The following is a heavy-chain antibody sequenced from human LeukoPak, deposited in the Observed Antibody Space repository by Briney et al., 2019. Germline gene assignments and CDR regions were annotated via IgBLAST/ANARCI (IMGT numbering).Heavy chain of an antibody. V-gene: IGHV3-30*02. CDR1: GFSFSRYD. J-gene: IGHJ4*02. CDR3: AKDRQTITIFGVVNTPRANFDY. CDR2: IRYDGSNK. Sequence: PGGSLRLSCAASGFSFSRYDIHWVRQAPGKGLEWVAFIRYDGSNKNYADSVKGRFTISSDNFMSTVYLQMNSLRAEDTAVYYCAKDRQTITIFGVVNTPRANFDYWGQGTLVTVSS. D-gene: IGHD3-3*01.